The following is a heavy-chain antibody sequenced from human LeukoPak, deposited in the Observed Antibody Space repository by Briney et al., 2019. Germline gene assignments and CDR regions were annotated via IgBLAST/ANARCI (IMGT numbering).Heavy chain of an antibody. V-gene: IGHV1-46*01. D-gene: IGHD1-26*01. Sequence: ASVKVSCKASGYTFTSCYMHWVRQAPRQGLEWMGIINPNGGSTNYAQSFQGRVTMTRDTSTSTVYMELSSLGSEDTAVYYCARWELESSGFDYWGQGTLVTVSS. CDR1: GYTFTSCY. CDR3: ARWELESSGFDY. CDR2: INPNGGST. J-gene: IGHJ4*02.